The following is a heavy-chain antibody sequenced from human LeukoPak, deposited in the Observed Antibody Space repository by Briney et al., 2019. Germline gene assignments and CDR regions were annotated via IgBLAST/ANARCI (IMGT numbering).Heavy chain of an antibody. J-gene: IGHJ5*02. D-gene: IGHD3-22*01. CDR2: IIPILGIA. V-gene: IGHV1-69*04. CDR3: AEDSSGYEHRANWFDP. CDR1: GGTFSSYA. Sequence: GASVKVSCKASGGTFSSYAISWVRQAPGQGLEWMGRIIPILGIANYAQKFQGRVTITADKSASTAYMELSSLRSEDTAVYYCAEDSSGYEHRANWFDPWGQGTLVTVSS.